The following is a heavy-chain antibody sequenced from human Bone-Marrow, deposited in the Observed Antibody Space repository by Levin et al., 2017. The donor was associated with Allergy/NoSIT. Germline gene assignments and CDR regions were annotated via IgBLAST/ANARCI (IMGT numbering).Heavy chain of an antibody. CDR2: INPNGGTV. J-gene: IGHJ6*03. D-gene: IGHD2-21*01. CDR3: ARDGLIASPRKDYYYYYYMDV. CDR1: GYTFDTYW. Sequence: GESLKISCQASGYTFDTYWIHWVRQAPGQGLEWMGIINPNGGTVAYARRFRGRVVMTRDASTSTVYMQLNSLGSEDTAVYYCARDGLIASPRKDYYYYYYMDVWGQGTTVTVSS. V-gene: IGHV1-46*02.